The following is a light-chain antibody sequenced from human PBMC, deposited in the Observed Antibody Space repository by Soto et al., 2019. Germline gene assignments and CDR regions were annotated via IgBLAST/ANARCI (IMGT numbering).Light chain of an antibody. CDR2: EVR. J-gene: IGLJ1*01. V-gene: IGLV2-14*01. Sequence: QSVLTLPASVSGSPGQSITISCTGTSSDIGGYDYVSWYQQRPGKAPKLMIYEVRYRPSGVSNRFSGSKSGNTASLTISGLQDEDEAVYYCSAYTRPSNHLHIGSGTPVTVL. CDR1: SSDIGGYDY. CDR3: SAYTRPSNHLH.